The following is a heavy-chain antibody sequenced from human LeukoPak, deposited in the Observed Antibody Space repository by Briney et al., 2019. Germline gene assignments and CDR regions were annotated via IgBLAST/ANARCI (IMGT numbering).Heavy chain of an antibody. V-gene: IGHV1-18*01. CDR2: ISAYNGNT. D-gene: IGHD2-2*01. J-gene: IGHJ4*02. Sequence: ASVKVSCKASGYTFTSYDINWVRQATGQGLEWMGWISAYNGNTNYAQKLQGRVTMTTDTSTSTAYMELRSLRSDDTAVYYCARARKYQLLSNFDYWGQGTLVTVSS. CDR1: GYTFTSYD. CDR3: ARARKYQLLSNFDY.